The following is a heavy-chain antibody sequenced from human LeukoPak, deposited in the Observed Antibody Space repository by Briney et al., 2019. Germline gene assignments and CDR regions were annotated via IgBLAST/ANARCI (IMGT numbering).Heavy chain of an antibody. Sequence: SQTLSLTCTVSGGSISSGDYYWSWIRQPPGKGLEWIGYIYYSGSTYYNPSLKSRVTISVDTSKNQFSPKLSSVTAADTAVYYCARLYCSSTSCYWGFDYWGQGTLVTVSS. CDR1: GGSISSGDYY. CDR3: ARLYCSSTSCYWGFDY. V-gene: IGHV4-30-4*01. D-gene: IGHD2-2*01. J-gene: IGHJ4*02. CDR2: IYYSGST.